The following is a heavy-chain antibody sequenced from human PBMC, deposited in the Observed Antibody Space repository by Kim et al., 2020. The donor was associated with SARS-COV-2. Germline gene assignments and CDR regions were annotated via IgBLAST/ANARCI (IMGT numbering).Heavy chain of an antibody. CDR1: GFTFSSYA. CDR2: ISYDGSNK. J-gene: IGHJ1*01. Sequence: GGSLRLSCAASGFTFSSYAMHWVRQAPGKGLEWVAVISYDGSNKYYADSVKGRFTISRDNSKNTLYLQMNSLRAEDTAVYYCARDSSAEYSSSWYGYFQHWGQGTLVTVSS. CDR3: ARDSSAEYSSSWYGYFQH. D-gene: IGHD6-13*01. V-gene: IGHV3-30-3*01.